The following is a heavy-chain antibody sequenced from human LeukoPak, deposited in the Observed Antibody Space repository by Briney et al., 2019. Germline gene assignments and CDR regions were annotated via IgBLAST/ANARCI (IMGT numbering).Heavy chain of an antibody. CDR2: IRYDGSNK. D-gene: IGHD3-10*01. CDR3: AKDSYGSGSYYNVFPNFDY. J-gene: IGHJ4*02. Sequence: GGSLRLSCAASGFTFSSYGMHWVRQAPGKGLEWVAFIRYDGSNKYYADSVKGRFTISRDNSKNTLYLQMNSLRAEDTAIYYCAKDSYGSGSYYNVFPNFDYWGQGTLVTVSS. CDR1: GFTFSSYG. V-gene: IGHV3-30*02.